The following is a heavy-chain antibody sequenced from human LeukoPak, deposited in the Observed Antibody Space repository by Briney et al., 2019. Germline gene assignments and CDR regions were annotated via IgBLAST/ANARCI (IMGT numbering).Heavy chain of an antibody. J-gene: IGHJ4*02. Sequence: SETLSLTCAVYGGSFSGYYWSWIRQPPGKGLEWIGEINHSGSTNYNPSLKSRVTISVDKSKNQFSLKLSSVTAADTAVYYCARGRRSGGSSHFDYWGQGTLVTVSS. V-gene: IGHV4-34*01. CDR2: INHSGST. CDR1: GGSFSGYY. CDR3: ARGRRSGGSSHFDY. D-gene: IGHD2-15*01.